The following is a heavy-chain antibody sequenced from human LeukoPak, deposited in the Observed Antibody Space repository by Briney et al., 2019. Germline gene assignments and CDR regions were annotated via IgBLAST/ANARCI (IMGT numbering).Heavy chain of an antibody. Sequence: RTGGSLRLSCAASGNYWMHWVRQVPGKGLVWVSHINSDGSWTSYADSVKGRFTISKDNAKNTVYLQMDSLRAEDTAVYYCVSLYETYWGRGTLVTVSS. J-gene: IGHJ4*02. V-gene: IGHV3-74*01. CDR1: GNYW. D-gene: IGHD2/OR15-2a*01. CDR2: INSDGSWT. CDR3: VSLYETY.